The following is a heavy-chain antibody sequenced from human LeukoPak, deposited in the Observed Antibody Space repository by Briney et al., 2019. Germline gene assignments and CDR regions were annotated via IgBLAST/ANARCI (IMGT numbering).Heavy chain of an antibody. V-gene: IGHV4-59*01. CDR2: IYYSGST. J-gene: IGHJ6*03. CDR1: GGSISSYY. CDR3: ARTTEGGYTYGYFYYYYMDV. Sequence: PSETLSLTCTVSGGSISSYYWSWIRQPPGKGLEWIGYIYYSGSTNYNPSLKSRVTISVDTSKNEFSLKLTSVTAADTAVYYCARTTEGGYTYGYFYYYYMDVWGKGTTVTISS. D-gene: IGHD5-18*01.